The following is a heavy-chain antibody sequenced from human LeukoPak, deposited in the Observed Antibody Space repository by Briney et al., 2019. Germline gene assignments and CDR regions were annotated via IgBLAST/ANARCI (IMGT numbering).Heavy chain of an antibody. CDR1: GGTFSSYA. V-gene: IGHV1-69*13. D-gene: IGHD5-18*01. CDR3: ARNVDTAMVLPFDY. J-gene: IGHJ4*02. CDR2: IIPIFGTA. Sequence: SVKVSFKASGGTFSSYAISWVRQAPGQGLEWMGGIIPIFGTANYAQKFQGRVTITADESTSTAYMELSSLRSEDTAVYYCARNVDTAMVLPFDYWGQGTLVTVSS.